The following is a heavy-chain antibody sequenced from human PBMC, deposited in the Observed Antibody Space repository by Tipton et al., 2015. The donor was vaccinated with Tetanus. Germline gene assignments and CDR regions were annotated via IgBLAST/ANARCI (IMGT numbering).Heavy chain of an antibody. CDR3: ASGWRYYYDTTGFSDY. Sequence: TLSLTCTVSGDSISSSRYYWAWIRQPPGKGLEWIGNIYYLGSTSYNPSLKSRVTMSVDTSKNQFSLKLSSVTAADTAVYYCASGWRYYYDTTGFSDYWGQGTLVTVSS. J-gene: IGHJ4*02. D-gene: IGHD3-22*01. V-gene: IGHV4-39*07. CDR2: IYYLGST. CDR1: GDSISSSRYY.